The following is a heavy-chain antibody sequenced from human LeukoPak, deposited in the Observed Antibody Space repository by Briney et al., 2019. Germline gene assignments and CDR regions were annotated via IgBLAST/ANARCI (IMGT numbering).Heavy chain of an antibody. Sequence: ASVKVSCKASGYTFTSYYMHWVRQAPGQGLEWMGIINPSGGSTSYAQKFQGRVTMTRDTSTSTVYMELSSLRSEDTAVYYCARSGEFGGLTHLRDSSGYYEYYFDYWGQGTLVTVSS. CDR3: ARSGEFGGLTHLRDSSGYYEYYFDY. CDR1: GYTFTSYY. V-gene: IGHV1-46*01. CDR2: INPSGGST. J-gene: IGHJ4*02. D-gene: IGHD3-22*01.